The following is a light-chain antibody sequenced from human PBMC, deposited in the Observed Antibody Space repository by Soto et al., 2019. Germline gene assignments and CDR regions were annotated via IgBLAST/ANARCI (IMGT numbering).Light chain of an antibody. CDR3: QQRSSWIT. V-gene: IGKV3-11*01. CDR1: QSVSSN. CDR2: DAS. J-gene: IGKJ5*01. Sequence: EIVVTQSPATLSVYPRERATLSCRASQSVSSNLAWYQQKPGQAPRLLIYDASNRATGIPARFSGSGSATDFTLTISSLEPEDFAVYYCQQRSSWITFGQGTRLEIK.